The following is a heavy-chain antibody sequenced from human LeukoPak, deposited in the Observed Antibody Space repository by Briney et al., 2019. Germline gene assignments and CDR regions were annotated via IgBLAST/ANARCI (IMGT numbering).Heavy chain of an antibody. CDR3: ARGGYCSGGSCYFYY. CDR2: IYYSGST. D-gene: IGHD2-15*01. J-gene: IGHJ4*02. Sequence: PSETLSLTCTVSGGSISSYYWSWIRQPPGKGLEWIGYIYYSGSTNYNPSLKSRVTISVDTSKNQFSLKLSSVTAADTAVYYCARGGYCSGGSCYFYYWGQGTLVTVSS. V-gene: IGHV4-59*08. CDR1: GGSISSYY.